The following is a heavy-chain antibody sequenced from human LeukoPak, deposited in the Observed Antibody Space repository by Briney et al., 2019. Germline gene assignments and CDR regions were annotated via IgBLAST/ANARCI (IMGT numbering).Heavy chain of an antibody. CDR3: ARVYYDFWSGRSLGYSYYYMDV. J-gene: IGHJ6*03. CDR1: GGSFSGYY. D-gene: IGHD3-3*01. CDR2: INHSGST. Sequence: PSETLSLTCAVYGGSFSGYYWSWIRQPPGKGLEWIGEINHSGSTNYNPSLKSRVTISVDTSKNQFSLKLSSVTAADTAVYYCARVYYDFWSGRSLGYSYYYMDVWGKGTTVTVSS. V-gene: IGHV4-34*01.